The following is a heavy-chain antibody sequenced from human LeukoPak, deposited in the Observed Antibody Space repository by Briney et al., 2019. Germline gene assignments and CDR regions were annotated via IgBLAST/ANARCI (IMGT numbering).Heavy chain of an antibody. J-gene: IGHJ4*02. D-gene: IGHD6-19*01. Sequence: ASVKVSCKASKYTFSSYFIHWVRQAPGQGPEWMGIINPIGGSTTYAQKFQGRVTMTRDTSTSTVHMDLSSLTSEDTAVFYCATGGSLAVAPHQYYFDYWGQGTLVTVSS. CDR1: KYTFSSYF. CDR2: INPIGGST. V-gene: IGHV1-46*01. CDR3: ATGGSLAVAPHQYYFDY.